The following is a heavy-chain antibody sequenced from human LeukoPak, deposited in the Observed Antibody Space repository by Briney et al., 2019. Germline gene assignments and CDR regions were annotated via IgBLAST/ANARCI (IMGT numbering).Heavy chain of an antibody. CDR3: ARMVTMVRGVIYYYYYMDV. J-gene: IGHJ6*03. Sequence: PGGSLRLSCAASGFTFSSYWMSWVRQAPGKGLEWVANIKQDGSEKYYVDSVKGRFTISRDNAKNSLYLQMNSLRAEDTAVYYCARMVTMVRGVIYYYYYMDVWGKGTTVTISS. V-gene: IGHV3-7*01. D-gene: IGHD3-10*01. CDR2: IKQDGSEK. CDR1: GFTFSSYW.